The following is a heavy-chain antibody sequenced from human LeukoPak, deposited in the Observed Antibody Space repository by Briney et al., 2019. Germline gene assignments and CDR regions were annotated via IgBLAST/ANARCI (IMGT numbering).Heavy chain of an antibody. D-gene: IGHD1-1*01. Sequence: ASVKVSCKASGGTFGSHTFNWVRQAPGQGLEWMGGITPIYGTRDYAQSFQGRVTISADESTSTAYIELSSLRPDDTAVYYCAREANFYYYMDVWGKGTTVTVSS. CDR3: AREANFYYYMDV. V-gene: IGHV1-69*13. CDR2: ITPIYGTR. CDR1: GGTFGSHT. J-gene: IGHJ6*03.